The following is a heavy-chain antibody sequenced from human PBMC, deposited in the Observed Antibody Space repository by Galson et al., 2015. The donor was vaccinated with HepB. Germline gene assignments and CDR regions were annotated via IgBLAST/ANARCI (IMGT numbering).Heavy chain of an antibody. CDR3: VKDTVGILTGYYFDY. Sequence: SLRLSCAASGFTFSSYAMHWVRQAPGKGLEYVSAISSNGGSTYYADSVKGRFTISRDNSENTLYLQMSSLRAEDTAVYYCVKDTVGILTGYYFDYWGRGTLVTVSS. D-gene: IGHD3-9*01. V-gene: IGHV3-64D*06. CDR1: GFTFSSYA. CDR2: ISSNGGST. J-gene: IGHJ4*02.